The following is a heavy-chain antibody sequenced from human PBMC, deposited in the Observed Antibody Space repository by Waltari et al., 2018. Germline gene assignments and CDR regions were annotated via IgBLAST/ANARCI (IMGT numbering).Heavy chain of an antibody. J-gene: IGHJ6*02. V-gene: IGHV1-69*11. D-gene: IGHD3-16*02. Sequence: QVQLVQSGAEVKKPGSSVKVSCKASGGTFSSYAVSWVRQAPGQGLEWMGRIIPIVGTANYAQKFQGRVTITADESTSTAYMELSSLRSEDTAVYYCARSIRLRLGELSSRYYYGMDVWGQGP. CDR1: GGTFSSYA. CDR2: IIPIVGTA. CDR3: ARSIRLRLGELSSRYYYGMDV.